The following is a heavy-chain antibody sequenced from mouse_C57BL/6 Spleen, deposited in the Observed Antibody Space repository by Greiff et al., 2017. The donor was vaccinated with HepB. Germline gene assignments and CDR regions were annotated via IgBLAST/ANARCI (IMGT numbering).Heavy chain of an antibody. V-gene: IGHV1-22*01. CDR2: INPNNGGT. CDR1: GYTFTDYN. D-gene: IGHD1-1*01. CDR3: ARGRYYGDFDY. J-gene: IGHJ2*01. Sequence: EVQLQQSGPELVKPGASVKMSCKASGYTFTDYNMHWVKQSHGKSLEWIGYINPNNGGTSYNQKFKGKATLTVNKSSSTTYMELRSLTSEDSAVYYCARGRYYGDFDYWGQGTTLTVSS.